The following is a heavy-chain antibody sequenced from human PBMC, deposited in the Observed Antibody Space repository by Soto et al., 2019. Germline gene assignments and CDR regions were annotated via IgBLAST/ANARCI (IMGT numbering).Heavy chain of an antibody. Sequence: FLRLSFAASGFTFSSYNMNCVRQAPGKGLEWVSSISSSSSYIYYADSVKGRFTISRDNAKNSLYLQMNSLRAEDTAVYYCARGGDILTGYYTFDYWGQGTLVTVSS. CDR1: GFTFSSYN. CDR3: ARGGDILTGYYTFDY. V-gene: IGHV3-21*01. CDR2: ISSSSSYI. D-gene: IGHD3-9*01. J-gene: IGHJ4*02.